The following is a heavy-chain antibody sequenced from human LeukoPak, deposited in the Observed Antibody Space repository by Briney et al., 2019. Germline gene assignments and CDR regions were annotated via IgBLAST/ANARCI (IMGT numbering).Heavy chain of an antibody. CDR2: IYYSGST. D-gene: IGHD1-14*01. Sequence: PSETLSLTCTVSGGSISSSSYYWGWIRQPPGKGLEWIGSIYYSGSTYYNPSLKSRITISVDTSKNQFSLKLSSVTAADTAVYYCARDRNHQDPTSPVNNWGQGTLVTVSS. CDR3: ARDRNHQDPTSPVNN. J-gene: IGHJ4*02. CDR1: GGSISSSSYY. V-gene: IGHV4-39*07.